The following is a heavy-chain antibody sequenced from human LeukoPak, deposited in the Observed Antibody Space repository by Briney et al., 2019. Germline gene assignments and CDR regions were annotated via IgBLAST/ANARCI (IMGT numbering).Heavy chain of an antibody. CDR3: ARRIYSGAFDY. CDR2: ISSSGSTI. D-gene: IGHD5-12*01. Sequence: PGGSLRLSCAASGFTFSSYEMNWVRQAPGKGLEWVSYISSSGSTIYYADSVKGRFTISRDNAKNSLYLQMNSLRAEDTAVYYCARRIYSGAFDYWGQGTLVTVSS. J-gene: IGHJ4*02. V-gene: IGHV3-48*03. CDR1: GFTFSSYE.